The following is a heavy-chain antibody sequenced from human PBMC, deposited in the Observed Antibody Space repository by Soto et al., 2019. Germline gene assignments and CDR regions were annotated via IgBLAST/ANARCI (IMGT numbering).Heavy chain of an antibody. J-gene: IGHJ4*02. CDR2: ISGSGGST. D-gene: IGHD6-19*01. Sequence: GGSLRLSCAASGFTFSSYAMSWVRRAPGKGLEWVSAISGSGGSTYYADSVKGRFTISRDNSKNTLYLQMNSLRAEDTAVYYCAKCGTKYSSGWYPDYWGQGTLVTVSS. V-gene: IGHV3-23*01. CDR3: AKCGTKYSSGWYPDY. CDR1: GFTFSSYA.